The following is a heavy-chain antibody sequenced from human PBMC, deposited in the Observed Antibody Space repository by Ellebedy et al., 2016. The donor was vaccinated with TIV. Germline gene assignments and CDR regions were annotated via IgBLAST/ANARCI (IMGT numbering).Heavy chain of an antibody. Sequence: AASVKVSCKASGYTFTSYDINWVRQATGQGLEWMGWMNPNSGNTGYAQKFQGRVTMTRNTSISTAYMELSSLRSEDTAVYYCARGRLWFGAFYYYYYYGMDVWGQGTTVTVSS. D-gene: IGHD3-10*01. J-gene: IGHJ6*02. CDR1: GYTFTSYD. CDR3: ARGRLWFGAFYYYYYYGMDV. V-gene: IGHV1-8*01. CDR2: MNPNSGNT.